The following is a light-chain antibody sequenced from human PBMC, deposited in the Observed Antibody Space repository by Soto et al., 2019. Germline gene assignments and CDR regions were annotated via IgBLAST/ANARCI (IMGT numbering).Light chain of an antibody. Sequence: SALTPPACVSGSPGQSITNSCTGPSIGLGSYNLISCYQHPPGKAPILMIYEGSKRPSGVSNRFSGSKSGNTASLTISGLQAEDEADYSCCSYAGSGSYVFGTGTKVTVL. CDR1: SIGLGSYNL. CDR3: CSYAGSGSYV. V-gene: IGLV2-23*01. J-gene: IGLJ1*01. CDR2: EGS.